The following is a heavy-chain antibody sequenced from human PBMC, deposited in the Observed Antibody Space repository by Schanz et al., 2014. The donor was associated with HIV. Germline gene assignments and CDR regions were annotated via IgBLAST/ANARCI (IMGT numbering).Heavy chain of an antibody. Sequence: QVQLVQSGAEVKKPGSSVKVSCKASGGTFSSFAISWVRQAPGQGLEWMGWINPNTGGTRFARQFQGRVSMTRDTSLNTGYMELSGLRNDDTALYYCAKDEKGVAATWELDYWGQGTLVIVSS. CDR3: AKDEKGVAATWELDY. CDR2: INPNTGGT. V-gene: IGHV1-2*02. J-gene: IGHJ4*02. D-gene: IGHD6-25*01. CDR1: GGTFSSFA.